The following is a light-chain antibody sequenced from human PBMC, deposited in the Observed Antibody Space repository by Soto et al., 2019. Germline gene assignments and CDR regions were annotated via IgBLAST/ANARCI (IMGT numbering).Light chain of an antibody. CDR1: QSIRNY. Sequence: DIQMTQSPSSLSTYVGDRVTITCRASQSIRNYFNWYQQKPGKAPNVLIYTTPSLQSGAPSRLSASGSGTDFTLSVVSLQPEDFATYYCQKTYSTPPGAFGQGTKV. CDR2: TTP. CDR3: QKTYSTPPGA. J-gene: IGKJ1*01. V-gene: IGKV1-39*01.